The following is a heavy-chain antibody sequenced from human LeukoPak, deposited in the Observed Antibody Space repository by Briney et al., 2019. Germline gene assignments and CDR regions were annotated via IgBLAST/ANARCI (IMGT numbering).Heavy chain of an antibody. J-gene: IGHJ3*02. V-gene: IGHV1-2*02. CDR2: INPNSGGT. CDR3: ARDLPNQWNVDAFDI. Sequence: GASVKVSCKASGYTFTGYYMHWVRQAPGQGLEWMEWINPNSGGTNYAQKFQGRVTMTRDTSISTAYMELSRLRSDDTAVYYCARDLPNQWNVDAFDIWGQGTMVTVSS. D-gene: IGHD1-1*01. CDR1: GYTFTGYY.